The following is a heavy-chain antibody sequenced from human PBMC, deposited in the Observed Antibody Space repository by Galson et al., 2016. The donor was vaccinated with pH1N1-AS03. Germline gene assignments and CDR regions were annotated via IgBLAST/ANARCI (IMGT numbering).Heavy chain of an antibody. Sequence: YLRLSCAASGFIFSDYPMNWVRQAPVKGLEWVSFIGTSSTSIYYADSVQGRFTISRDNMKKSLYLQLHRLRAEDTGIYYCARDRGWNSGGLDLWGQGTLVTVSS. J-gene: IGHJ5*02. CDR2: IGTSSTSI. V-gene: IGHV3-21*01. CDR1: GFIFSDYP. CDR3: ARDRGWNSGGLDL. D-gene: IGHD1-7*01.